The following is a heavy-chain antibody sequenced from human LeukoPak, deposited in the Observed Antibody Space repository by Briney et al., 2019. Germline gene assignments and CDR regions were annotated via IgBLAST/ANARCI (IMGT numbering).Heavy chain of an antibody. J-gene: IGHJ4*02. CDR2: IYYSGST. CDR1: GGSISSNH. CDR3: ARHGVDATPDYFDN. Sequence: SETLSLTCIVSGGSISSNHWSWIRQPPGKGLEWIGYIYYSGSTKYNPSLKSRVTISVDTSKNQFSLKLSSVTAADTAVYFCARHGVDATPDYFDNWGQGTLITVSS. D-gene: IGHD2-15*01. V-gene: IGHV4-59*08.